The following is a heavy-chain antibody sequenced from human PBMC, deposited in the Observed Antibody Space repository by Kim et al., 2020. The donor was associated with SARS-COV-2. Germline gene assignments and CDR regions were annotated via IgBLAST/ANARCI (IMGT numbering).Heavy chain of an antibody. J-gene: IGHJ4*02. CDR1: GFTFSSYS. D-gene: IGHD5-18*01. V-gene: IGHV3-21*01. Sequence: GGSLRLSCAASGFTFSSYSMNWVRQAPGKGLEWVSSISSSSSYIYYADSVKGRFTISRDNAKNSLYLQMNSLRAEDTAVYYCARETAYTAMVFDYWGQGTLVTVSS. CDR2: ISSSSSYI. CDR3: ARETAYTAMVFDY.